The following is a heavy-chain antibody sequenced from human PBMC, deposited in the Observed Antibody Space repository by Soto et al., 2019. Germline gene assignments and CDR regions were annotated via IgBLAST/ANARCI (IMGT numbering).Heavy chain of an antibody. V-gene: IGHV3-30*04. Sequence: PGGLLRLSCAASGFNFRTYAMHWVRQAPGKGLEWVAVISYDGSNTYYADSVKGRFTISRDNSKNTLYVQMNSLRTEDTAVYYCARTTNGGDWGYWGQGILVTVSS. J-gene: IGHJ4*02. CDR3: ARTTNGGDWGY. D-gene: IGHD2-21*02. CDR2: ISYDGSNT. CDR1: GFNFRTYA.